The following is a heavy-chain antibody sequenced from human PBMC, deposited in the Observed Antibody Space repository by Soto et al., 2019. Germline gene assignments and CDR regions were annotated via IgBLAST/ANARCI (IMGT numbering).Heavy chain of an antibody. CDR1: GDTFTSCY. J-gene: IGHJ5*02. V-gene: IGHV1-46*01. CDR3: ARSSGGNFGIIIEGTNWFAP. Sequence: ASVKVSCKAPGDTFTSCYINWVRQAPGEGLEWMGVINPHGGSTAYAQKFKGRVTLTRDTSASTVYMEVSSLTSEDTAMYYCARSSGGNFGIIIEGTNWFAPWGQGTLVTVSS. D-gene: IGHD1-26*01. CDR2: INPHGGST.